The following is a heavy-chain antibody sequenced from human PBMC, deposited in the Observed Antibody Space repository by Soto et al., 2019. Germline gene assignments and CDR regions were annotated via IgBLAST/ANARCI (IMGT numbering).Heavy chain of an antibody. Sequence: EVQLLESGGGLVQRGGSLRLSCAASGFTFTKYAMTWARQAPGKGLEWVSTVTDTGGRTYSADSVKGRFTISRDNSKNMLYLQMNSLRADDTALYYGARDSSAWFFGGVDWFDPWGQGTLVTVSS. J-gene: IGHJ5*02. CDR3: ARDSSAWFFGGVDWFDP. CDR1: GFTFTKYA. CDR2: VTDTGGRT. V-gene: IGHV3-23*01. D-gene: IGHD6-19*01.